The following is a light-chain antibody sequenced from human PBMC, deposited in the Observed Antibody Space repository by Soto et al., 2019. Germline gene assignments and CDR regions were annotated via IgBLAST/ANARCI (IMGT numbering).Light chain of an antibody. CDR2: AAS. CDR1: QDIRNE. CDR3: LQDYNYPRT. J-gene: IGKJ1*01. Sequence: AVQMTQSPSSLSASVGDRVIIACRASQDIRNEVGWYQLKPGEAPKLLLYAASTLQSGVPSRFSGSGSGTDFTLTISSLQPDDFATYYCLQDYNYPRTFGQGTRV. V-gene: IGKV1-6*01.